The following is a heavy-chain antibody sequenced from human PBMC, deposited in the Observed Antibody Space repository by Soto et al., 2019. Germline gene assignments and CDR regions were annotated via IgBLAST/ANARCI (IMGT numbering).Heavy chain of an antibody. CDR1: GFTFSNYE. CDR3: AGRRQVINDYYGLAD. V-gene: IGHV3-13*01. CDR2: IGTAGDT. J-gene: IGHJ6*02. D-gene: IGHD2-21*01. Sequence: EVQLVESGGGLVQPGGSLRLSCEASGFTFSNYEMHWVRQVTGKGLEWVSGIGTAGDTKYVGSVKGRFTISRDNAKNSLYLQMNSLRAEDTAVYYCAGRRQVINDYYGLADWGQGTTVIVSS.